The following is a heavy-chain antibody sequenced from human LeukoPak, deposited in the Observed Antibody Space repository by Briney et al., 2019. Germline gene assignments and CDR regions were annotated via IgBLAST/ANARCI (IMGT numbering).Heavy chain of an antibody. CDR1: GFTFSNFW. CDR2: IKQDETEK. V-gene: IGHV3-7*03. D-gene: IGHD3-10*01. CDR3: AREQGRLFDY. Sequence: AGSLRLSCTASGFTFSNFWMGWVRQAPGKGLEWVANIKQDETEKFYLGSVKGRFTISRDNAKNSLYLQMNSLRAEDTAVYYCAREQGRLFDYWGQGTLVTVSS. J-gene: IGHJ4*02.